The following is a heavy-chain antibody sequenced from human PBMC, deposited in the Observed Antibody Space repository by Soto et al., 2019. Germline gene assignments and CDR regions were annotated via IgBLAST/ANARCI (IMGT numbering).Heavy chain of an antibody. V-gene: IGHV4-39*01. CDR3: ARHYSSGSRNWFDP. CDR1: GGSINSSSYV. J-gene: IGHJ5*02. D-gene: IGHD6-19*01. CDR2: IYYSGST. Sequence: SETLSLTCSVSGGSINSSSYVWGWVRQPPGKGLEWIGSIYYSGSTYYNPSLRSRVTISVDTSKNQFSLKLSSVTAADTAVFYCARHYSSGSRNWFDPWGQGPLVTVSS.